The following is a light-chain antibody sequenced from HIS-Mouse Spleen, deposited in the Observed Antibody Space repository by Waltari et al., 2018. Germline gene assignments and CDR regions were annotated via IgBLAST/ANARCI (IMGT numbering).Light chain of an antibody. J-gene: IGLJ3*02. Sequence: QSALTQPRSVSGSPGQSVTISCTGTSTAAGGYNYVSWYQQHPGKPPKLMIYDVSKRPSGVPDRFSGSKSGNTASLTISGLQAEDEADYYCCSYAGSYTWVFGGGTKLTVL. CDR2: DVS. V-gene: IGLV2-11*01. CDR1: STAAGGYNY. CDR3: CSYAGSYTWV.